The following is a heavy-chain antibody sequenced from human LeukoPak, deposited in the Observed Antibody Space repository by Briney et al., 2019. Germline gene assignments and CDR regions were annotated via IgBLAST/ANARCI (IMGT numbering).Heavy chain of an antibody. CDR3: ARARYSGYDSPYYLDY. J-gene: IGHJ4*02. CDR2: IYSGGST. V-gene: IGHV3-53*01. Sequence: GGSLRLSCAASGFTVSSNYMSWVRRAPGKGLEWVSVIYSGGSTYYADSVKGRFTISRDNSKNTLYLQMNSLRAEDTAVYYCARARYSGYDSPYYLDYWGQGTLVTVSS. CDR1: GFTVSSNY. D-gene: IGHD5-12*01.